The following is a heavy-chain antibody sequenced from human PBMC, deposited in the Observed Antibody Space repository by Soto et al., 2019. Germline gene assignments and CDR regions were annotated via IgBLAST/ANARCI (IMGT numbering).Heavy chain of an antibody. CDR2: MNPKTGNI. V-gene: IGHV1-3*01. J-gene: IGHJ5*02. Sequence: ASVKVSCKASGYTFVDYALHWVRQAPGQGLEWVGWMNPKTGNIKSSHKFEDRVSITRDTATSTAYMELSGLRSEDTAVYFCTREAVVAENWFDPWVQGTLVTVSS. CDR3: TREAVVAENWFDP. CDR1: GYTFVDYA. D-gene: IGHD3-22*01.